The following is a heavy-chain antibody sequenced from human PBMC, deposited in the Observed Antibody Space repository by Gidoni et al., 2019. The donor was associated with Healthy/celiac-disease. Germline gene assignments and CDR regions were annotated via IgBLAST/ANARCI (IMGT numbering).Heavy chain of an antibody. CDR1: GGSISSSSYY. CDR2: IYYSGST. J-gene: IGHJ4*02. V-gene: IGHV4-39*01. CDR3: ARHSDGLSSSWFDY. Sequence: QLQLQESGPGLVKPSETLSLTCTVSGGSISSSSYYWGWIRQPPGKGLEWIGSIYYSGSTYYNPSLKSRVTISVDTSKNQFSLKLSSVTAADTAVYYCARHSDGLSSSWFDYWGQGTLVTVSS. D-gene: IGHD6-13*01.